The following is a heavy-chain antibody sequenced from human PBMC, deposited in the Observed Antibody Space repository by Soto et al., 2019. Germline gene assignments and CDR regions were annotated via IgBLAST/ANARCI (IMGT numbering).Heavy chain of an antibody. CDR2: INHSGST. Sequence: XGTLSLTCAVYGGSFSGYYWSWIRQPPGKGLEWIGEINHSGSTNYNPSLKSRVTISVDTSKNQFSLKLSSVTAADTAVYYCARGFNYDYVWGSYRLYSFDYWGQGTLVTVSS. D-gene: IGHD3-16*02. V-gene: IGHV4-34*01. CDR1: GGSFSGYY. CDR3: ARGFNYDYVWGSYRLYSFDY. J-gene: IGHJ4*02.